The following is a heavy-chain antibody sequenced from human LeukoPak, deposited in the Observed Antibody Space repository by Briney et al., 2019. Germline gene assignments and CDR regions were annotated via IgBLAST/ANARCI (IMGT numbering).Heavy chain of an antibody. CDR1: GGSISSYY. D-gene: IGHD2-8*02. CDR2: IYYSGST. J-gene: IGHJ4*02. CDR3: ARVRSGGPQRFDY. V-gene: IGHV4-59*01. Sequence: PSETLSLTCTVSGGSISSYYWSWIRQPPGKGLEWIGYIYYSGSTNYNPSLKSRVTISVDTSKNQFSLKLSSVTAADTAVYYCARVRSGGPQRFDYWGQGTLVTVSS.